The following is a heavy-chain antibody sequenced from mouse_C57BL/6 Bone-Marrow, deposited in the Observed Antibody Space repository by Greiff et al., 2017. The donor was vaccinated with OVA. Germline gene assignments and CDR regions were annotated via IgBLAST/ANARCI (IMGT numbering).Heavy chain of an antibody. V-gene: IGHV1-66*01. CDR2: IYPGSGNT. CDR1: GYSFTSYY. J-gene: IGHJ3*01. CDR3: ARGWFAY. Sequence: QVQLQQSGPELVKPGASVKISCKASGYSFTSYYIHWVKQRPGQGLEWIGWIYPGSGNTKYNEKFEGKATLTADTSSSTAYMQLSSLTSEDSAVYYCARGWFAYWGQGTLVTVSA.